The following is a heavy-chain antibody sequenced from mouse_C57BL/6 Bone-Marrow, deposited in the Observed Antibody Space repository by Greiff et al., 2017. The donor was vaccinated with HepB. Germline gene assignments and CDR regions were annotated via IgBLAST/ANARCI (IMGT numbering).Heavy chain of an antibody. CDR2: IYPGSGST. D-gene: IGHD1-1*01. CDR3: ARRYYGSSWYIDV. J-gene: IGHJ1*03. CDR1: GFTFTSYW. V-gene: IGHV1-55*01. Sequence: QVQLLQPGADLVKPGASVKMSCKASGFTFTSYWITWVKQRPGKGLEWIGDIYPGSGSTNYNEKFKSKATLTVDTSSSTAYMQLSSLTTEDSAVYYCARRYYGSSWYIDVWGTGTTVTVSS.